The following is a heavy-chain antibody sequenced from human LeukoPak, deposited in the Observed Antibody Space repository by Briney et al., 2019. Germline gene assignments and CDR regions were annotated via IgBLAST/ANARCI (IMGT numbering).Heavy chain of an antibody. J-gene: IGHJ4*02. CDR3: ARAGSSPAEFDY. CDR1: GFTFSSYS. CDR2: ISSSSSYI. D-gene: IGHD3-10*01. V-gene: IGHV3-21*01. Sequence: GGSLRLSCAASGFTFSSYSMNWVRQAPGKGLEWVSSISSSSSYIYYADSVKGRFTISRDNAKNSLYLQMNSLRAEDTAVYYCARAGSSPAEFDYWGRGTLVTVSS.